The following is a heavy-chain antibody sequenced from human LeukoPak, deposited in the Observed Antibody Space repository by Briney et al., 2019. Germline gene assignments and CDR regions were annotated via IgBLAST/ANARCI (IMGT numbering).Heavy chain of an antibody. CDR1: GGTFSSYA. CDR3: ARQKGIVGATDY. V-gene: IGHV1-2*02. CDR2: IIPNSGGT. D-gene: IGHD1-26*01. Sequence: ASVKVSCKASGGTFSSYAISWVRQAPGQGLEWMGGIIPNSGGTNYAQKFQGRVTMTRDTSISTAYMELSRLRSDDTAVYYCARQKGIVGATDYWGQGTLVTVSS. J-gene: IGHJ4*02.